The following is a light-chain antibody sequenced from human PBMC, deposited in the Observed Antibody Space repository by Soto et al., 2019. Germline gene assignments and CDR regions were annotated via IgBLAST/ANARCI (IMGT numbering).Light chain of an antibody. Sequence: EIVMTQSPATLSVSPGDRATLSCRASQSVSSNLAWYQQRPGQAPRLLIYEASNRATGIPARFSGSGSGTEFTLTISSLQSEDFAVYYCQQYNNWPPLTSGGGTKVDI. J-gene: IGKJ4*01. CDR1: QSVSSN. CDR2: EAS. V-gene: IGKV3D-15*01. CDR3: QQYNNWPPLT.